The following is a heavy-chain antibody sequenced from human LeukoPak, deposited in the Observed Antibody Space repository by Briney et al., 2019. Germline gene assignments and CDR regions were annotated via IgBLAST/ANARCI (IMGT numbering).Heavy chain of an antibody. D-gene: IGHD2-21*02. CDR1: AYTFTGYY. Sequence: ASVKVSCKASAYTFTGYYMHWVRQAPGQGLEWMGWINPNSGGTNYAQKFQGRVTMTRDTSISTAYMELSRLRSDDTAVYYCARVGPSYCGGDCYSEEFDCWGQGSLVTVSS. CDR2: INPNSGGT. J-gene: IGHJ4*02. CDR3: ARVGPSYCGGDCYSEEFDC. V-gene: IGHV1-2*02.